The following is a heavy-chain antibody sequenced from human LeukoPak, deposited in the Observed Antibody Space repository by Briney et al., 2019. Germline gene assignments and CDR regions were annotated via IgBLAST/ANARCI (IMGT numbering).Heavy chain of an antibody. V-gene: IGHV5-51*01. D-gene: IGHD5-18*01. CDR1: GYSFTSYR. J-gene: IGHJ5*02. CDR2: IYPGDSDT. Sequence: GESLKISCKGSGYSFTSYRIGWVRQMPGKGLEWMGIIYPGDSDTRYSPSFQGQVTISADKSISTAYLQWSSLKASDTAMYYCARRSMPKYSYGTGSLLPYNWFDPWGQGTLVTVS. CDR3: ARRSMPKYSYGTGSLLPYNWFDP.